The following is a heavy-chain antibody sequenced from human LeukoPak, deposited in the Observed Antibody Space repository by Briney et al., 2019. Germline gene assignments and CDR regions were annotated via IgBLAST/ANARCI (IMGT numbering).Heavy chain of an antibody. Sequence: ASVKVSCKASGYDFNNYGLGWVRQAPGQGLEWMGWILTYNDQTDHAQNFQGRVSLTMDTSTATAFMELRSLTSDDTAVYYCARGNGLATIRRGAAFDYWGQGTLVSVSS. D-gene: IGHD5-24*01. V-gene: IGHV1-18*01. J-gene: IGHJ4*02. CDR1: GYDFNNYG. CDR3: ARGNGLATIRRGAAFDY. CDR2: ILTYNDQT.